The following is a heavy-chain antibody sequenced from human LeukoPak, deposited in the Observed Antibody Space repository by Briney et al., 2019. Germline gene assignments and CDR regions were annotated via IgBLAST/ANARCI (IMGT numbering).Heavy chain of an antibody. CDR1: GYTFTTYD. Sequence: ASVKVSCKASGYTFTTYDISWVRQATGQGLEWMGWMNPNSANTGYAQKFQGRVIMTRNTSISTAYMELRSLRSDDTAVYYCARELWFGELSTPLDYWGQGTLVTVSS. D-gene: IGHD3-10*01. CDR3: ARELWFGELSTPLDY. J-gene: IGHJ4*02. CDR2: MNPNSANT. V-gene: IGHV1-8*01.